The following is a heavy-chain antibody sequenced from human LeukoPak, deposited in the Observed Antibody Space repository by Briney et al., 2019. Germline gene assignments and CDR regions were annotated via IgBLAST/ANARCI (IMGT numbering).Heavy chain of an antibody. CDR2: IGGGGGRT. D-gene: IGHD6-25*01. Sequence: GGSLRLSCAASGFTFSSYGMNWVRQAPGKGLQWVSAIGGGGGRTYYADSVKGRFTISRDNSKNTLYLQMNSLRAEDTAVYYCAKEPRFPGWGSGSRYFDYWGQGTLVTVSS. J-gene: IGHJ4*02. CDR3: AKEPRFPGWGSGSRYFDY. CDR1: GFTFSSYG. V-gene: IGHV3-23*01.